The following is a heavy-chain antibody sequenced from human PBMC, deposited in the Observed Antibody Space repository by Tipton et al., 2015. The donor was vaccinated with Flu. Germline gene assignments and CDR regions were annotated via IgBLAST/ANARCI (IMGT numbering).Heavy chain of an antibody. J-gene: IGHJ4*02. CDR3: VGHSRPEMATGVDY. D-gene: IGHD5-24*01. CDR1: GYSFTNHW. V-gene: IGHV5-51*01. CDR2: IYPVDSDT. Sequence: QLVQSGAEVKEPGESLKISCRGSGYSFTNHWIGWVRQMPGKGLEWMGIIYPVDSDTRYSPSFQGQVTISADKSISAAYLQWSSLKASDTAMYYGVGHSRPEMATGVDYWGGGALVTVSS.